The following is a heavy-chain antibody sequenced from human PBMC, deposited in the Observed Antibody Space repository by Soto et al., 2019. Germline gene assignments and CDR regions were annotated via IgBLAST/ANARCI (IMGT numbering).Heavy chain of an antibody. CDR1: GDSVSSNSAA. CDR2: TYYRSKWYN. Sequence: PSQTLSLTCAISGDSVSSNSAAWNWIRHSPSRGLEWLGRTYYRSKWYNDYVVSVKSRITINPDTSKNQFSLQLNSVTPEDTAVYYCARDLDSSSWYLDGMDVWGQGTTVTV. D-gene: IGHD6-13*01. J-gene: IGHJ6*02. CDR3: ARDLDSSSWYLDGMDV. V-gene: IGHV6-1*01.